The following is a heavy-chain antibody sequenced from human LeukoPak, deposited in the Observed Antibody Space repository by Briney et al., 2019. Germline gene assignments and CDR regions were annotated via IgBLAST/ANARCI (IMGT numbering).Heavy chain of an antibody. CDR1: GFTFSSYA. V-gene: IGHV3-23*01. Sequence: PGGSLRLSCAASGFTFSSYAVSWVRQAPGKGLEWVSAIVGSGRSTYYADSVKGRFTNSRDISKNMLYLQMNSLRADDTAVYYCAKDLGYCSGASCHVFDYWGQGTLVTVSS. J-gene: IGHJ4*02. CDR2: IVGSGRST. D-gene: IGHD2-15*01. CDR3: AKDLGYCSGASCHVFDY.